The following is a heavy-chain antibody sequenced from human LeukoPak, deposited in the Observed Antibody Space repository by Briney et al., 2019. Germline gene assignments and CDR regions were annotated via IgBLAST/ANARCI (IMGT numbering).Heavy chain of an antibody. Sequence: SETLSLTCTVSGGSISSSSYYWGRTRQPPGKGLEWIGSIYYSGSTYYNPSLKSRVTISVDTSKNQFSLKLSSVTAADTAVYYCLGYCSSTSCYRRFGYWGQGTLVTVSS. CDR3: LGYCSSTSCYRRFGY. CDR1: GGSISSSSYY. J-gene: IGHJ4*02. V-gene: IGHV4-39*01. CDR2: IYYSGST. D-gene: IGHD2-2*02.